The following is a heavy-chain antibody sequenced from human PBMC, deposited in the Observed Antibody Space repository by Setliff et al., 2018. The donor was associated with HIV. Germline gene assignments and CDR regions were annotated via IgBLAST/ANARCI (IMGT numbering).Heavy chain of an antibody. D-gene: IGHD2-15*01. J-gene: IGHJ4*02. Sequence: PGESLKISCAASGFTFSSHWMSWVRQAPGKGLEWVANIKQDGSEQYYTDSVRGRFTVSRDNSENKLYLEVRDLRPDDAAVYYCARDRRITVARGPDHWGPGTPVTVSS. CDR2: IKQDGSEQ. CDR1: GFTFSSHW. CDR3: ARDRRITVARGPDH. V-gene: IGHV3-7*01.